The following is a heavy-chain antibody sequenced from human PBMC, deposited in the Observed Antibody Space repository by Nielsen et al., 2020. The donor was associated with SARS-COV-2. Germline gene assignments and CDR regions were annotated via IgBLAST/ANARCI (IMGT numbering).Heavy chain of an antibody. D-gene: IGHD2/OR15-2a*01. J-gene: IGHJ6*02. V-gene: IGHV5-10-1*01. CDR3: ARRNRADDYYGMDV. Sequence: VRQMPGKGLEWMGRIDPSDSYTNYSPSFQGHVTISADKSISTAYLQWSSLKASDTAMYYCARRNRADDYYGMDVWGQGTTVTVSS. CDR2: IDPSDSYT.